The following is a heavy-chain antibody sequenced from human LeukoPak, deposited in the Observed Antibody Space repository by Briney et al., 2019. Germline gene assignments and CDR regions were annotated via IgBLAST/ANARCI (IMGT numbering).Heavy chain of an antibody. Sequence: PGGSLRLSCAAFGFTFSSYGMSWVRQAPGKGLEWVAATSGSGGATYFADSVKGRFTMSRDNFKNTIFLQMNSLRAEDTAVYYCARDLMGIAYRGAFYYWGQGTLVTVSS. D-gene: IGHD6-13*01. CDR1: GFTFSSYG. CDR3: ARDLMGIAYRGAFYY. J-gene: IGHJ4*02. V-gene: IGHV3-23*01. CDR2: TSGSGGAT.